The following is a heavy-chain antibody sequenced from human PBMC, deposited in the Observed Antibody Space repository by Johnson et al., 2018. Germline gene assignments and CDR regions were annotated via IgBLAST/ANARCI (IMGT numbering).Heavy chain of an antibody. J-gene: IGHJ1*01. CDR3: SRVRSRNAAEYFQH. V-gene: IGHV3-49*03. Sequence: VQLVESGGGLVQPGRSLRLSCTASGFTSGDYAMSWFRQAPGKGLEWLCFIRSKAYGGTTEYAASVKGRFTISRDDSKSLAYLQMNSLKTEDTAVYYCSRVRSRNAAEYFQHWGQGTLVTVSS. CDR1: GFTSGDYA. CDR2: IRSKAYGGTT.